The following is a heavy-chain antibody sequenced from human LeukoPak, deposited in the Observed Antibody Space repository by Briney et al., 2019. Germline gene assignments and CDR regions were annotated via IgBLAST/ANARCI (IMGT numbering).Heavy chain of an antibody. Sequence: GGSLRLSCAASGFTFSSYGMHWVRQAPGKGLEWVAVISYDGSNKYYADSVKGRFTISRDNSKNTLYLQMNSLRAEDTAVYYCAKDNFAGDDFFDYWGQGTLVTVSS. CDR2: ISYDGSNK. CDR1: GFTFSSYG. CDR3: AKDNFAGDDFFDY. D-gene: IGHD3-16*01. V-gene: IGHV3-30*18. J-gene: IGHJ4*02.